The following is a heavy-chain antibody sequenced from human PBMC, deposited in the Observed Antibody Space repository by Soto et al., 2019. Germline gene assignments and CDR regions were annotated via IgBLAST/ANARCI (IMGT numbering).Heavy chain of an antibody. Sequence: TSETLSLTCCVSGGSLSDYYGSWIRQPPGKGLEWIGYIYYSGSTNYNPSLKSRVTISVDTSKNQFSLKLSSVTAADTAVYYCARQKSSSWPYDAFDIWGQGTMVTVSS. CDR3: ARQKSSSWPYDAFDI. CDR2: IYYSGST. CDR1: GGSLSDYY. D-gene: IGHD6-13*01. J-gene: IGHJ3*02. V-gene: IGHV4-59*08.